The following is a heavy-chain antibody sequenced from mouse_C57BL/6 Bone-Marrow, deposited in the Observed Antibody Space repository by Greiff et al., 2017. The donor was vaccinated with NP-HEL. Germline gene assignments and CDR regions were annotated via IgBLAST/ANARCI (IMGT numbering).Heavy chain of an antibody. V-gene: IGHV1-72*01. CDR1: GYTFTSYW. CDR2: IDPNSGGT. D-gene: IGHD5-5*01. Sequence: QVQLKQPGAELVKPGASVKLSCKASGYTFTSYWMHWVKQRPGRGLEWIGRIDPNSGGTKYNEKFKSKATLTVDKPSSTAYMQLSSLKSEDSAVYYCAREGLPYYFDYWGQGTTLTVSS. CDR3: AREGLPYYFDY. J-gene: IGHJ2*01.